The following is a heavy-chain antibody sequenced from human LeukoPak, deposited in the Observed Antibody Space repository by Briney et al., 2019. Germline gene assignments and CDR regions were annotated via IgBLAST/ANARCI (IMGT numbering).Heavy chain of an antibody. CDR3: ASYSSSWYTFDY. J-gene: IGHJ4*02. V-gene: IGHV1-18*01. CDR2: ISAYNGNT. Sequence: ASVKVSCKASGYTFTSYALNWVRQAPGQGLEWMGWISAYNGNTNYAQKLQGRVTMTTDTSTSTAYMELRSLRSDDTAVYYCASYSSSWYTFDYWGQGTLVTVSS. CDR1: GYTFTSYA. D-gene: IGHD6-13*01.